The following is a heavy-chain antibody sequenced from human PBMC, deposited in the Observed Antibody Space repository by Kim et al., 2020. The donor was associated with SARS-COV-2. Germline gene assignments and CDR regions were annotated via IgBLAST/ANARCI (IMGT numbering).Heavy chain of an antibody. CDR2: IYYRGST. V-gene: IGHV4-39*01. CDR3: ARQTRYFDWLWFDP. J-gene: IGHJ5*02. Sequence: SETLSLTCTVSGGSISSSSYYWGWIRQPPGKGLEWIGSIYYRGSTYYNPSLKSRVTISVDTSKNQFSLKLSSVTAADTAVYYYARQTRYFDWLWFDPWGQGTLVTVSS. CDR1: GGSISSSSYY. D-gene: IGHD3-9*01.